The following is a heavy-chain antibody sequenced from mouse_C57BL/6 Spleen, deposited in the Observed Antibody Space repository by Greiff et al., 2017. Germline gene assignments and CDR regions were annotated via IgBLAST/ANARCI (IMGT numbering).Heavy chain of an antibody. CDR3: ARQGDYYGSSDY. CDR1: GYSITSGYY. V-gene: IGHV3-6*01. J-gene: IGHJ2*01. Sequence: VQLKQSGPGLVKPSQSLSLTCSVTGYSITSGYYWNWIRQFPGNKLEWMGYISYDGSNNYNPSLKNRISITRDTSKNQFFLKLNSLTTEDTSTYYWARQGDYYGSSDYWGQGTTLTVSS. D-gene: IGHD1-1*01. CDR2: ISYDGSN.